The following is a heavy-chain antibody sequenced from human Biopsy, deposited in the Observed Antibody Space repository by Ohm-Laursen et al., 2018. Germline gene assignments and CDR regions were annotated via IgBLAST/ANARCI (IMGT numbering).Heavy chain of an antibody. D-gene: IGHD3-16*02. V-gene: IGHV3-9*01. Sequence: SLRLSCSASGFTFEDYAMHWVRQAPGKGLEWVSSINRNNGNVDYADSVKGRFTISRDNAKNSLYLQMNNLRTKDTALYYCAKDNLPPARGPLNYYFYGMDVWGQGTTVTVS. CDR2: INRNNGNV. CDR1: GFTFEDYA. J-gene: IGHJ6*02. CDR3: AKDNLPPARGPLNYYFYGMDV.